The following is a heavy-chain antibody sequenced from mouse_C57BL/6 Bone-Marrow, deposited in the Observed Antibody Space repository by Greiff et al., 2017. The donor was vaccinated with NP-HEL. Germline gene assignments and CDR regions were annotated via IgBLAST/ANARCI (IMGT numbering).Heavy chain of an antibody. CDR1: GFTFSDYY. Sequence: EVKLMESEGGLVQPGSSMKLSCTASGFTFSDYYMAWVRQVPEKGLEWVANINYDGSSTYYLDSLKSRFIISRDNAKNILYLQMSSLKSEDTATYYCARGDYYGSSYVAGYFDVWGTGTTVTVSS. D-gene: IGHD1-1*01. CDR3: ARGDYYGSSYVAGYFDV. CDR2: INYDGSST. J-gene: IGHJ1*03. V-gene: IGHV5-16*01.